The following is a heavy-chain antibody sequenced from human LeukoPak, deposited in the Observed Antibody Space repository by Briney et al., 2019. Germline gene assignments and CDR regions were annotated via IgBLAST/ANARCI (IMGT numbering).Heavy chain of an antibody. V-gene: IGHV3-30*04. Sequence: GGSLRLSGAASGFTFTTYSLHWVRQAPGKGLEWVAVISYDGSNKYYADSVKGRFTVSRDNSKDMLYLQMNSLRTEDTAIYFCAKDAAKELDSWGQGTLVTASS. CDR3: AKDAAKELDS. CDR1: GFTFTTYS. J-gene: IGHJ4*02. CDR2: ISYDGSNK.